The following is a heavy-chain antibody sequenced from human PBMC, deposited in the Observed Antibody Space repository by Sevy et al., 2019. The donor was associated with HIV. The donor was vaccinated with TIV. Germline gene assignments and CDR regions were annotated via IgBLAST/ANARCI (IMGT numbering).Heavy chain of an antibody. J-gene: IGHJ3*02. D-gene: IGHD1-20*01. Sequence: ASVKVSCKTTGYIFSDYNMHWVRQAPGQGLEWRALINPNSGVTIYAQKFRGRVSLTRDTSMSTAYMELSALTSDDTAVYYCVREDNNAPRTLLSFDIWGQGTMVTVSS. V-gene: IGHV1-2*06. CDR1: GYIFSDYN. CDR3: VREDNNAPRTLLSFDI. CDR2: INPNSGVT.